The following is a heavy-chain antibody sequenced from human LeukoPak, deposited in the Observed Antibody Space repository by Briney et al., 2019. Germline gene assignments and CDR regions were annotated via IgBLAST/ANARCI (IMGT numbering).Heavy chain of an antibody. CDR1: GWSFSGYY. J-gene: IGHJ4*02. D-gene: IGHD3-3*01. CDR3: ARGRPKLRFLEWYFLYYFDY. V-gene: IGHV4-34*01. Sequence: SETLSLTCAVYGWSFSGYYWSWIRQPPGKGLGWIGEINHSGSTDYNPSLKSRVTISVDTSKNQFSLKLSSVTAADTAVYYCARGRPKLRFLEWYFLYYFDYWGQGTLVTVSS. CDR2: INHSGST.